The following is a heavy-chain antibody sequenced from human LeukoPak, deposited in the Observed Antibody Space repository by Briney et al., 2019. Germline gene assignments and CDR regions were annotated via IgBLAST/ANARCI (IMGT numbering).Heavy chain of an antibody. Sequence: GGSLRLSCVASGFTFSNYWMSWVRQAPGKGLEWLANMKEDGSARYYVDSMKGRFTISRDNAKNSLYLQMNSLRAEDTAVYYCAREQGWSDSYYGMDVWGQGPTVTVSS. CDR2: MKEDGSAR. CDR1: GFTFSNYW. CDR3: AREQGWSDSYYGMDV. V-gene: IGHV3-7*01. J-gene: IGHJ6*02.